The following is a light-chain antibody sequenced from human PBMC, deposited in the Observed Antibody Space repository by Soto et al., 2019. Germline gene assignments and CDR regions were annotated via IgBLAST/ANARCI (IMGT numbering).Light chain of an antibody. Sequence: EIVMTQSPATLSVSPGERATLSCRASQSVSSNLAWYQQKPGQAPRLLFYGASTRATGIPARFSGSGSGTEFTLTISSLQSEDFAVYYCQQYNNWPYTFDQGTKLEIK. J-gene: IGKJ2*01. CDR1: QSVSSN. CDR3: QQYNNWPYT. V-gene: IGKV3-15*01. CDR2: GAS.